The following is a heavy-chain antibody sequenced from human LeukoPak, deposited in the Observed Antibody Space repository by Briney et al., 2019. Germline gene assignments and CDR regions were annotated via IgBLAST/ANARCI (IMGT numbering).Heavy chain of an antibody. Sequence: SETLSLTCTVSGGSISGYYWSWIRQPPGKGLEWIGYIYYSGSTNYNPSLKSRVTISVDTSKNRFSLKLSSVTAADTAVYYCARGYGDYNYWGQGTLVTVSS. D-gene: IGHD4-17*01. V-gene: IGHV4-59*01. J-gene: IGHJ4*02. CDR1: GGSISGYY. CDR2: IYYSGST. CDR3: ARGYGDYNY.